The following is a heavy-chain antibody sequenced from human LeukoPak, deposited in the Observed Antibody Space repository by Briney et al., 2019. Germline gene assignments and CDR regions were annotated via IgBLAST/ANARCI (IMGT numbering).Heavy chain of an antibody. CDR3: ARTVDIVALDY. CDR1: GFTFSSYW. V-gene: IGHV3-7*01. J-gene: IGHJ4*02. Sequence: GGSLRLSCAASGFTFSSYWMSWVRQAPGKGLEWVANIKQDGSEKYYVYSVKGRFTISRDNAKNSLYLQMNSLRAEDTAVYYCARTVDIVALDYWGQGTLVTVSS. D-gene: IGHD5-12*01. CDR2: IKQDGSEK.